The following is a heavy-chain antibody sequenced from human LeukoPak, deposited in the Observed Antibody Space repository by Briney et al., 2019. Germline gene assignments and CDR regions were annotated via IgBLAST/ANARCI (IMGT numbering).Heavy chain of an antibody. CDR1: GFTFSTYS. Sequence: GGSLRLSCAASGFTFSTYSMNWVRQAPGKGLVWVATISGSGVMTYYADSVKGRFTVSGDNSKNTVYLQMSSLTAADTAVYYCAKDRSIGTYYTFDHWGQGTLVTVSS. CDR2: ISGSGVMT. CDR3: AKDRSIGTYYTFDH. D-gene: IGHD1-26*01. J-gene: IGHJ4*02. V-gene: IGHV3-23*01.